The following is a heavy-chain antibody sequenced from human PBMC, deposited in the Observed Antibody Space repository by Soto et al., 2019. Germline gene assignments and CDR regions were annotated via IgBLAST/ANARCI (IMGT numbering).Heavy chain of an antibody. Sequence: RLSCAASGFTFSSYAMSWVRQAPGKGLEWVSAISGSGGSTYYADSVKGRFTISRDNSKNTLYLQMNSLRAEDTAVYYCAKDLYSSSWYATPNWFDPWGQGTLVTVSS. CDR1: GFTFSSYA. CDR2: ISGSGGST. CDR3: AKDLYSSSWYATPNWFDP. V-gene: IGHV3-23*01. D-gene: IGHD6-13*01. J-gene: IGHJ5*02.